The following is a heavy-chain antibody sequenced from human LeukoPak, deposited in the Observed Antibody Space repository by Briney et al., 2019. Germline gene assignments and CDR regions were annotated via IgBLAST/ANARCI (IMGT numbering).Heavy chain of an antibody. D-gene: IGHD6-19*01. V-gene: IGHV3-9*01. Sequence: GGSLRLSCAASGFTFDDYAMHWVRQAPGKGLEWVSGISWNSGSIGYADSVKGRFTISRDNAKNSLYLQMNSLRAEDTALYYCAKDISGSGRYYFDYWGRGTLVTVSS. CDR3: AKDISGSGRYYFDY. CDR2: ISWNSGSI. CDR1: GFTFDDYA. J-gene: IGHJ4*02.